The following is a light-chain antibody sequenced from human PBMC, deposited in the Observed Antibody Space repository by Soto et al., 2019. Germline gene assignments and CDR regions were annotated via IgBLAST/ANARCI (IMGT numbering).Light chain of an antibody. Sequence: QSVLTQPASVSGSPGQSITISCTGSSSDVGSYNLVSWYQQHPGKAPKFMIYEGSKRPSGVSNRFSGSKSGNTASLTISGLQAEDEADYYCYSYAGSGTWVFGGGTKVTVL. CDR2: EGS. J-gene: IGLJ3*02. CDR3: YSYAGSGTWV. CDR1: SSDVGSYNL. V-gene: IGLV2-23*01.